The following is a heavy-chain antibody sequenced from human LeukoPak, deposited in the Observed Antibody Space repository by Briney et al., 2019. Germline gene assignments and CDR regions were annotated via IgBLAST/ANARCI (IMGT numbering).Heavy chain of an antibody. V-gene: IGHV3-7*01. J-gene: IGHJ4*02. CDR3: AREDDHNTNDC. CDR2: IQPDGSAA. Sequence: GGSLRLSCVTSGFTFSGYWMSWFRQAPGKGLEWVGNIQPDGSAAYYVDAMSARLTISRDNAQNSLYLQINSLRAEDTAVYYCAREDDHNTNDCWGQGTLVTVSS. CDR1: GFTFSGYW. D-gene: IGHD5-24*01.